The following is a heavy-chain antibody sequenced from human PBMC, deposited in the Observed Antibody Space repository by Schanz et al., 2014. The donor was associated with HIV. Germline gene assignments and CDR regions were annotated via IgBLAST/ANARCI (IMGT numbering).Heavy chain of an antibody. CDR2: IGNDGKT. D-gene: IGHD1-20*01. J-gene: IGHJ6*02. CDR1: GFTFSNYD. CDR3: ARGGPSNWKFPYYSGMDV. V-gene: IGHV3-13*01. Sequence: EVQLVESGGGLVQPGGSLRLSCAASGFTFSNYDMHWVRQAAGKGLEWVSVIGNDGKTYYAGSVKGRFSISRENAKNSLYPQMNNLRDGDTAVYYFARGGPSNWKFPYYSGMDVWGQGTTVTVSS.